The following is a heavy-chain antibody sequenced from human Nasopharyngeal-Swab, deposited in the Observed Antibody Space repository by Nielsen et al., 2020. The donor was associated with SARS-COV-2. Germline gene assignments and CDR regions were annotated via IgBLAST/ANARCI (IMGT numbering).Heavy chain of an antibody. CDR3: ASPLGFRGVNGGGMDV. J-gene: IGHJ6*02. D-gene: IGHD3-10*01. CDR1: GYTFTGYY. CDR2: INPNSGGT. V-gene: IGHV1-2*02. Sequence: ASVKVSCKASGYTFTGYYMHWVRQAPGQGLEWMGWINPNSGGTNYAQKFQGRVTTTRNTSISTAYMELSSLRSEDTAVYYCASPLGFRGVNGGGMDVWGQGTTVTVSS.